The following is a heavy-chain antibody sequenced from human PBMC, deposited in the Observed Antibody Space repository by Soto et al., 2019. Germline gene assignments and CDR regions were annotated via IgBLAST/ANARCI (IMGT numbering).Heavy chain of an antibody. V-gene: IGHV1-69*01. Sequence: QVQLVQSGAEVKKPGSSVKVSCKASGGTFSSYAISWVRQAPGQGLEWMGGIIPIFGTANYAQKFQGRVTITADESTSTAYMELSSLRSEDTAVYYCARDHGNLRYYDSSHYYYGMDVWGQGTTVTVSS. CDR2: IIPIFGTA. J-gene: IGHJ6*02. CDR3: ARDHGNLRYYDSSHYYYGMDV. CDR1: GGTFSSYA. D-gene: IGHD3-22*01.